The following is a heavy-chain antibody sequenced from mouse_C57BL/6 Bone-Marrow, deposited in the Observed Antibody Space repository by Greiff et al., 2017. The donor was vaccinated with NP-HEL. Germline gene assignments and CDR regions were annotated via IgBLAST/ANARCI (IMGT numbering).Heavy chain of an antibody. Sequence: EVKLVESGPGMVKPSQSLSLSCTVTGYSITSGYDWHWIRHFPGNNLEWMGYISYSGSTNYNPSLKSRISLTHDTSKNHVFLKLNSVTTEDTATYYCARGDYGGHYFDYWGQGTTLTVSS. CDR3: ARGDYGGHYFDY. CDR1: GYSITSGYD. J-gene: IGHJ2*01. CDR2: ISYSGST. D-gene: IGHD2-4*01. V-gene: IGHV3-1*01.